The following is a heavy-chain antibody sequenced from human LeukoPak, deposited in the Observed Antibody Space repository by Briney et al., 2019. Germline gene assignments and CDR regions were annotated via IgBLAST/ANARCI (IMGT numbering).Heavy chain of an antibody. Sequence: PSETLSLTCTVSGGSISSGPYYWIWIRQHPGKGLEWIGYITYSGNTYYYPALNSRVTVSLDTSKTQFSLKLSSVTAADTAVYYCARIAYEALDSYYYGMDVWGQGTTVTVSS. V-gene: IGHV4-31*03. CDR3: ARIAYEALDSYYYGMDV. CDR1: GGSISSGPYY. D-gene: IGHD2-21*01. CDR2: ITYSGNT. J-gene: IGHJ6*02.